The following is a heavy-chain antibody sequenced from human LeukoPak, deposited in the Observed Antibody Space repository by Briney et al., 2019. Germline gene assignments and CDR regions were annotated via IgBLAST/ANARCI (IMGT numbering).Heavy chain of an antibody. CDR2: IYYSGST. J-gene: IGHJ4*02. CDR3: ARGPVLWFGEFV. D-gene: IGHD3-10*01. V-gene: IGHV4-39*07. Sequence: SETLSLTCTVSGGSISSSSYYWGWIRQPPGKGLEWIGSIYYSGSTYYNPSLKSRVTISVDTSKNQFSLKLSSVTAADTAVYYCARGPVLWFGEFVWGQGTLVTVSS. CDR1: GGSISSSSYY.